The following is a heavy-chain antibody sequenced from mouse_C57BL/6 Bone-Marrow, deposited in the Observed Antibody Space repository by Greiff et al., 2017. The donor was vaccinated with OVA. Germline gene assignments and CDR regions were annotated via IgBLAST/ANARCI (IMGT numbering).Heavy chain of an antibody. CDR1: EYEFPSHD. V-gene: IGHV5-2*01. CDR3: ARHHGYGYAMDY. CDR2: INSDGGST. Sequence: DVHLVESGGGLVQPGESLKLSCESTEYEFPSHDMSWVRKTPEKRLELVAAINSDGGSTYYPDTMERRFIISRDNTKKTLYLQMSSLRSEDTALYYCARHHGYGYAMDYWGQGTSVTVSS. D-gene: IGHD2-2*01. J-gene: IGHJ4*01.